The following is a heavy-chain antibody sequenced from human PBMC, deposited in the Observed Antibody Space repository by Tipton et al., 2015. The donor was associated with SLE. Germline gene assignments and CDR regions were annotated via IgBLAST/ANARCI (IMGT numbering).Heavy chain of an antibody. CDR3: SRSAGGSHYPFSFDL. CDR1: GESVDSGGYY. V-gene: IGHV4-31*03. D-gene: IGHD1-26*01. J-gene: IGHJ4*02. CDR2: IYYTGIT. Sequence: TLSLTCSVSGESVDSGGYYWSWIRQHPGKGLDWIGYIYYTGITYYNPSLKSRVTMSLDASKNQFSLKLTSVTAADTAMYYCSRSAGGSHYPFSFDLWGQGTQVTVSS.